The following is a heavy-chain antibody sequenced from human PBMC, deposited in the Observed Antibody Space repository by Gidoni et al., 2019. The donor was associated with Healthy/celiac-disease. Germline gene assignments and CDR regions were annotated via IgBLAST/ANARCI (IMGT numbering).Heavy chain of an antibody. V-gene: IGHV3-30*18. CDR2: ISDDGSNK. D-gene: IGHD5-12*01. Sequence: QVQLVESGGGVVQPGRSLRRSCAASGFTFSSYGMHWVRQAPGTGLEWVAVISDDGSNKYYADSVKGRFTISRDNSKNTLYLQMNSLRAEDTAVYYCAKEGGGRWLQLSTFDYWGQGTLVTVSS. J-gene: IGHJ4*02. CDR3: AKEGGGRWLQLSTFDY. CDR1: GFTFSSYG.